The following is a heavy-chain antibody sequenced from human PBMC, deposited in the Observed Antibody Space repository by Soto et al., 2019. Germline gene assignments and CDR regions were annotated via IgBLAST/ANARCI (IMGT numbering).Heavy chain of an antibody. CDR1: GFSLTTSGVG. J-gene: IGHJ5*02. CDR2: IYWNDDK. Sequence: ESGPTLVNPPQTLTLTSTFSGFSLTTSGVGVGWIRQPPGKALEWLALIYWNDDKRYSPSLKGRLTITKDTSKNQVVLAMTNMEPVETATYYCAHHNIKTVTNWLDPWGRGTLVTVPS. D-gene: IGHD1-20*01. CDR3: AHHNIKTVTNWLDP. V-gene: IGHV2-5*01.